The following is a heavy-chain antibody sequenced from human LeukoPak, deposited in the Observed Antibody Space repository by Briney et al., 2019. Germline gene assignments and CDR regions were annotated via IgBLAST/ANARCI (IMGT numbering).Heavy chain of an antibody. Sequence: GGSLRLSCAASGFTFSSYAMSWVRQAPGKGLERVSAISGSGGSTYYADSVKGRFTISRDNSKNTLYLQMNSLRAEDTAVYYCAKDRASEWFGELLYGLCMDVWGQGTTVTVSS. CDR3: AKDRASEWFGELLYGLCMDV. CDR1: GFTFSSYA. J-gene: IGHJ6*02. V-gene: IGHV3-23*01. D-gene: IGHD3-10*01. CDR2: ISGSGGST.